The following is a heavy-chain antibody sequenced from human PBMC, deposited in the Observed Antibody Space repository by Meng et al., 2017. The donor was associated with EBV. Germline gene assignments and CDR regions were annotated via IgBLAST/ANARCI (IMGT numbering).Heavy chain of an antibody. D-gene: IGHD4-11*01. V-gene: IGHV4-61*01. J-gene: IGHJ5*02. CDR1: GGSVNNESYY. CDR3: ARGDYTNYPRWFDP. CDR2: IYYTGST. Sequence: QVQLQESGPGLVKPSETVSLTCTVSGGSVNNESYYWGWIRQPPGKGLEYIGYIYYTGSTNYNSSLKSRVTISLDKSKNQFSLKLTSLTAADTAIYYCARGDYTNYPRWFDPRGQGTMVTVSS.